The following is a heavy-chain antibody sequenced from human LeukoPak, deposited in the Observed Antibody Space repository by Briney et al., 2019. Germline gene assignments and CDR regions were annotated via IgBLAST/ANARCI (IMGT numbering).Heavy chain of an antibody. J-gene: IGHJ6*02. CDR1: GYTFTTYA. CDR2: INTHTGNP. Sequence: GASVKVSCKASGYTFTTYAMNWVGQAPGQGLEWMGWINTHTGNPTYAQGFTGRFVFSLDTSVSTAYLQISSLKAEDTGVYYCARDHTWAGYSSGWSRGNGMDVWGQGTTVTVSS. CDR3: ARDHTWAGYSSGWSRGNGMDV. D-gene: IGHD6-19*01. V-gene: IGHV7-4-1*02.